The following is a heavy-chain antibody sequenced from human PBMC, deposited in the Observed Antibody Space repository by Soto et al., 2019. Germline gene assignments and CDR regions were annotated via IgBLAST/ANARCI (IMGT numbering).Heavy chain of an antibody. CDR2: ISGSGGST. J-gene: IGHJ3*02. CDR3: AKGMITFGAVIVPARAFDI. CDR1: GFTFSSYA. D-gene: IGHD3-16*02. Sequence: EVQLLESGGGLVPPGGSLRLSCAASGFTFSSYAMSWVRQAPGKGLEWVSAISGSGGSTYYEDSVKGRFTISRDNSKNTMYLQMNSLRAEDTAVYYCAKGMITFGAVIVPARAFDIWGQGTMVTVSS. V-gene: IGHV3-23*01.